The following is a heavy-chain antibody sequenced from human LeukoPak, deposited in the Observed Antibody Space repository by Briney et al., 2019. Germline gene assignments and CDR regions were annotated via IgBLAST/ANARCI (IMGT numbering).Heavy chain of an antibody. D-gene: IGHD2-15*01. J-gene: IGHJ4*02. CDR3: ARSNVVVAALFDY. CDR2: ISPNNGNT. Sequence: ASGKVSCKASGYTFTNYGFSWVRQAPGHGLEWMGWISPNNGNTNYAQKLQGRVTMTTDTSTSTTYMELRSLRSDDTAVYYCARSNVVVAALFDYWGQGTLVPVSS. CDR1: GYTFTNYG. V-gene: IGHV1-18*01.